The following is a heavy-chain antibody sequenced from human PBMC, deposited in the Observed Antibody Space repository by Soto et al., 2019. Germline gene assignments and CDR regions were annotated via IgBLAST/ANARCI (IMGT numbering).Heavy chain of an antibody. V-gene: IGHV3-21*01. Sequence: EVQLVESGGGLVKPGGSLRLSCVASGFTFSSYSMLWVRQAPGEGLEWVSSLSSSSNYIHYADSVKGRFTVSRDNAKNSIYPQMSSLRAPDTAVYYCARGTPTTILQRPGVGYWGQGTLVIVS. J-gene: IGHJ4*02. D-gene: IGHD2-15*01. CDR2: LSSSSNYI. CDR3: ARGTPTTILQRPGVGY. CDR1: GFTFSSYS.